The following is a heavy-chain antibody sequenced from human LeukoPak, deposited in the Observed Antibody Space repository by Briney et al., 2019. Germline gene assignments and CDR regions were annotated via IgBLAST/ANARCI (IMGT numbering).Heavy chain of an antibody. CDR1: GFSVSNNY. Sequence: GGSLRLSCAVSGFSVSNNYMNWVRQAPGKGLEWVSLIYSRGGTSYADSVKGRFTISRDNSKNTLHLQMNSLRAGDTALYYCVKAIRPFSSGNYYSCLDYWGQGSLVTVSS. D-gene: IGHD3-22*01. CDR2: IYSRGGT. V-gene: IGHV3-53*01. J-gene: IGHJ4*02. CDR3: VKAIRPFSSGNYYSCLDY.